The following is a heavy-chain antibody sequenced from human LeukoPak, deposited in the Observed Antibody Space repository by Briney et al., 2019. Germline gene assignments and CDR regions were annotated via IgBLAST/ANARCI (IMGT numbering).Heavy chain of an antibody. D-gene: IGHD5-18*01. CDR2: IYYSGST. CDR1: GGSISSSSYS. Sequence: PSETLSLTCTVSGGSISSSSYSWGWIRQPPGKGLEWIGSIYYSGSTYYNPSLKSRVTISVDTAKNQFSLKLSSVTAADTAVYYCARLRDRYSYGLDYWGQGTLVTVSS. V-gene: IGHV4-39*01. J-gene: IGHJ4*02. CDR3: ARLRDRYSYGLDY.